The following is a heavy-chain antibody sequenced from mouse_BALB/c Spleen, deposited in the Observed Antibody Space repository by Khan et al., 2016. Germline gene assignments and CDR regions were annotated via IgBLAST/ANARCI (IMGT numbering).Heavy chain of an antibody. J-gene: IGHJ3*01. V-gene: IGHV1-54*01. Sequence: QVRLQQFGAELVRPGTSVKVSCKASGYAFTNYLIEWVKQRPGQGLEWIGVINPGSGGTNYNEKFKGKATLTADKSSSTAYMQLSSLTSDDSAVYFCARADYYGSSGAYWGQGTLVTVSA. CDR3: ARADYYGSSGAY. D-gene: IGHD1-1*01. CDR1: GYAFTNYL. CDR2: INPGSGGT.